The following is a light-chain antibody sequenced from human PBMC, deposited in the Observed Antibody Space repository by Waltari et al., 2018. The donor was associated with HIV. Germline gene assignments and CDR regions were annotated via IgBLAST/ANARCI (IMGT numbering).Light chain of an antibody. Sequence: VLTQSPGTLSLSPGERATLSCRSSQTVSSSDLAWYQQKSGQSPRLLIYGASSRATGIPERFSGSGSGTDFTLTISRLEPEDFATYYCLQDDSYPLTFGPGTKVDV. J-gene: IGKJ3*01. V-gene: IGKV3-20*01. CDR1: QTVSSSD. CDR2: GAS. CDR3: LQDDSYPLT.